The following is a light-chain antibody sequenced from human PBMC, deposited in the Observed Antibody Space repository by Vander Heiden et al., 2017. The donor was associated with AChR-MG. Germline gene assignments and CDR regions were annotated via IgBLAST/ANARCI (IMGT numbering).Light chain of an antibody. J-gene: IGKJ4*01. CDR1: QSVGTS. CDR2: DAS. V-gene: IGKV3-11*01. Sequence: EIVFPQSPPTLSLSPGERATLSCRASQSVGTSLAWYQQKPGQAPRLRIYDASNRATGIPARFSGSGSGTDFTLAISSLEPEDSAVYYCQQRSKWPPTFGGGTKVEIK. CDR3: QQRSKWPPT.